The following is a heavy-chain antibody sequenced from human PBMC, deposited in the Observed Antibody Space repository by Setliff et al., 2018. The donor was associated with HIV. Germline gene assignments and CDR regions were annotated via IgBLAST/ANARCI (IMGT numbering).Heavy chain of an antibody. CDR2: IYYSGST. Sequence: SETLSLTCTVSGGSISSRSYYWGWIRQPPGKGLEWIGSIYYSGSTYYNPSLKSRVTISVDTSKNQFSLKLSSVTAADTAVYYCARDPGVLRYFDWLLSHFDYWGQGTLVTVST. CDR1: GGSISSRSYY. CDR3: ARDPGVLRYFDWLLSHFDY. D-gene: IGHD3-9*01. J-gene: IGHJ4*02. V-gene: IGHV4-39*07.